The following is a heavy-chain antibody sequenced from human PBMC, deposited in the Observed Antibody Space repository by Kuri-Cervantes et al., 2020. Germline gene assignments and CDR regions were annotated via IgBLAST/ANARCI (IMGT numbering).Heavy chain of an antibody. D-gene: IGHD3-10*01. CDR3: ARGCYGSGSYSYYFDY. CDR2: ISYSGST. J-gene: IGHJ4*02. CDR1: RGSTSSYY. Sequence: SETLSLTCTVSRGSTSSYYWSWIRQPPGKGLEWIGYISYSGSTNYNPSLKSRVTISVDTSKNQFSLKLSSVTAADTAVYYCARGCYGSGSYSYYFDYWGQGTLVTVSS. V-gene: IGHV4-59*12.